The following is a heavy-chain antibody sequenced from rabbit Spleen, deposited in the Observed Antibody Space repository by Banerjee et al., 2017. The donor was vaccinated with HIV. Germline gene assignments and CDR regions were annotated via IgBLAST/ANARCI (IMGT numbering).Heavy chain of an antibody. Sequence: QSLEESGGDLVKPGASLTLTCTASGVSFSGSSYMCWVRQAPGKGLEWIACIETDSSGFTYFATWAKGRFTISKTSSTTVTLQVTSLTAADTATYFCARDTSSSFSSYGMDLWGPGTLVTVS. D-gene: IGHD1-1*01. V-gene: IGHV1S40*01. CDR3: ARDTSSSFSSYGMDL. CDR1: GVSFSGSSY. CDR2: IETDSSGFT. J-gene: IGHJ6*01.